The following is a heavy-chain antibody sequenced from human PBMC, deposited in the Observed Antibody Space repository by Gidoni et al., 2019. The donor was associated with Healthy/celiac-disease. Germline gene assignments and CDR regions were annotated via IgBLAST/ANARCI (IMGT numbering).Heavy chain of an antibody. Sequence: QVQLVQSGAEVTKPGASVKVSCKASGYTFTSYDINWVRQATGQGLEWMGWMNPNSGNTGYAQKFQGRVTMTRNTSISTAYMELSSLRSEDTAVYYCARGSRKLGGYGFPYWGQGTLVTVSS. CDR2: MNPNSGNT. CDR1: GYTFTSYD. J-gene: IGHJ4*02. V-gene: IGHV1-8*01. CDR3: ARGSRKLGGYGFPY. D-gene: IGHD5-12*01.